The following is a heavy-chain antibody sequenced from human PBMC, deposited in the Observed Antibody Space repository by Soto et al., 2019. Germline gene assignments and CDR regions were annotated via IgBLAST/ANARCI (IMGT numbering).Heavy chain of an antibody. Sequence: QVQLQESGPGLLKPSETLSLTCTVSGASMRKYYWSWIRQPAGKGLEWIGRFFGSGETYYNPSLKSRIILSVNLSKSQFSLELTSVTAADTAVYFCVREGDYSDNNGYPLFDYWGQGTRVTVSP. CDR2: FFGSGET. J-gene: IGHJ4*02. D-gene: IGHD3-22*01. V-gene: IGHV4-4*07. CDR1: GASMRKYY. CDR3: VREGDYSDNNGYPLFDY.